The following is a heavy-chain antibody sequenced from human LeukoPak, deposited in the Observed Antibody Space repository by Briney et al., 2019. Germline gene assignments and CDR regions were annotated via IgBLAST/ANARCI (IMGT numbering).Heavy chain of an antibody. CDR2: IYYSGST. D-gene: IGHD2-2*01. J-gene: IGHJ4*02. Sequence: SETLSLTCTVSGGSISSYYWSWIRQPPGKGLEWSGYIYYSGSTNYNPPLKSRVTISVDTSKNQFSLKLSSVTAADTAVYYCARAPLGYQVLWAGFDYWGQGNLVTVSS. V-gene: IGHV4-59*01. CDR3: ARAPLGYQVLWAGFDY. CDR1: GGSISSYY.